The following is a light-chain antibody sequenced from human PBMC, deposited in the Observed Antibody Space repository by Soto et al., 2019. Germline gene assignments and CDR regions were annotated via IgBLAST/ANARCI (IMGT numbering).Light chain of an antibody. Sequence: QSVLTQPASVSGSPGQSITISCTGTSSDVGGYNYVSWYRQHPGKAPKLMIYEVSNRPSGVSDRFSGSKSDNTASLTISGLQAEDEADYYSSSYTSSTTLVVFGGGTQLTVL. CDR3: SSYTSSTTLVV. J-gene: IGLJ2*01. CDR1: SSDVGGYNY. CDR2: EVS. V-gene: IGLV2-14*01.